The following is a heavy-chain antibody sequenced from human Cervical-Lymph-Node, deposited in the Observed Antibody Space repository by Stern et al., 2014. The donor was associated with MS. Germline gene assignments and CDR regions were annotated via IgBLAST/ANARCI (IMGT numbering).Heavy chain of an antibody. Sequence: VQLVQSGAEVKKPGESLKISCKGSGYSFTNYWIGWVSQMPGKGLEWMGIIYPGDSDTRYSPSFQGQVTISADKSIRTASLQWSSLKASDTAMYYCARHCAKREQCAFDYWGQGTLVTVSS. D-gene: IGHD6-19*01. CDR3: ARHCAKREQCAFDY. J-gene: IGHJ4*02. CDR2: IYPGDSDT. V-gene: IGHV5-51*01. CDR1: GYSFTNYW.